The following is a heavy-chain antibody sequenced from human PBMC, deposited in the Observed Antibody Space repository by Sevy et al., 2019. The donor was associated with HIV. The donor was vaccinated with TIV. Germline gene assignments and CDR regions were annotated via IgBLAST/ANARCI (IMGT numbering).Heavy chain of an antibody. J-gene: IGHJ6*02. D-gene: IGHD3-9*01. CDR2: ISFHGRDK. CDR1: GFTFTTSG. Sequence: GGSLRLSCVVSGFTFTTSGMHWVRQAPGKGLEWVAVISFHGRDKFYADSVKGRFTIYRDNSDNILYLHMNSLRSEDTDVYYCAKDFTGYNGMDVWGQGTMVTVSS. V-gene: IGHV3-30*18. CDR3: AKDFTGYNGMDV.